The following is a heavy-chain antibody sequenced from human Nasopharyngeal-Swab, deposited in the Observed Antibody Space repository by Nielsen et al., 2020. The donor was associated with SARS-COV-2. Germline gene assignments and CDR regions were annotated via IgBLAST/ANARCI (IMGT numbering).Heavy chain of an antibody. CDR2: IGTAGDT. CDR1: GFTFSSYD. CDR3: ARAAFGGTFYYYYGMDV. D-gene: IGHD3-16*01. J-gene: IGHJ6*02. Sequence: GESLKISCAASGFTFSSYDMHWVRQATGKGPEWVSAIGTAGDTYYPGSVKGRFTISRENAKNSLYLQMNSLRAGDTAVYYCARAAFGGTFYYYYGMDVWGQGTTVTVSS. V-gene: IGHV3-13*01.